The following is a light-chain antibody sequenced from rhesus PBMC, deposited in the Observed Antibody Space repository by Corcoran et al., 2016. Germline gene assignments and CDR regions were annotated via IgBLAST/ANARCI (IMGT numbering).Light chain of an antibody. CDR3: QQCSSRPHS. Sequence: DIQMTQSPSSLSASVGDTVTITCRASQGISSWLAWYQHNPGKAPKILIYRTSNLQSGVPSRFSGNGSGTDFTLTVGSLQSEYFANYYCQQCSSRPHSFGQGTKVEIK. CDR1: QGISSW. CDR2: RTS. J-gene: IGKJ2*01. V-gene: IGKV1-22*01.